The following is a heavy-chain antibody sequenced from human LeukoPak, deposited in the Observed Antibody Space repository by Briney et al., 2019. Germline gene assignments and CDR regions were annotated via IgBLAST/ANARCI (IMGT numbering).Heavy chain of an antibody. D-gene: IGHD3-10*01. CDR3: ARVFDSGSQAYFYYMDV. CDR2: IYYSGST. CDR1: GGSISSSSYY. Sequence: SETLSLTCTVSGGSISSSSYYWGWIRQPPGKGLEWIGSIYYSGSTYYNPSLKSRVTISVDTSKNQFSLKLSSVTAADTAVYYCARVFDSGSQAYFYYMDVWGKGTTVTVSS. J-gene: IGHJ6*03. V-gene: IGHV4-39*07.